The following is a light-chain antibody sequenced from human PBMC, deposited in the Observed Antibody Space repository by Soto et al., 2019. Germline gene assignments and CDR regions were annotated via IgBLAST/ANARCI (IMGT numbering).Light chain of an antibody. CDR3: QQYNFSPPNT. J-gene: IGKJ4*01. CDR1: QSISSD. Sequence: TQSPATLSVSPGEGATLSCRASQSISSDLAWYQQKPGQAPRLLIYRASTRATGIPARFSGSGSGTEFTLTITSLQSEDSAIYYCQQYNFSPPNTFGGGTKVDI. CDR2: RAS. V-gene: IGKV3-15*01.